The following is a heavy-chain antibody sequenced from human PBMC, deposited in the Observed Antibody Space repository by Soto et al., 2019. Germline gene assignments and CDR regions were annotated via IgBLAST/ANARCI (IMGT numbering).Heavy chain of an antibody. J-gene: IGHJ5*01. V-gene: IGHV4-31*03. CDR1: GGSISSGGYY. CDR2: IYYGGST. Sequence: SETLSLTCTVSGGSISSGGYYWNWIRQHPGKGLEWIGYIYYGGSTYYDPSLKSRVTMSVDTSNNQLSLKLRSVAAADTALYYCARTMPRGVSDSWGQGTLVTVSS. D-gene: IGHD3-10*01. CDR3: ARTMPRGVSDS.